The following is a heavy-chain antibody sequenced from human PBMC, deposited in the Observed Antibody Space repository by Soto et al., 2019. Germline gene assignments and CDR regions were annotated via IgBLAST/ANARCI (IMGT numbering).Heavy chain of an antibody. D-gene: IGHD3-22*01. CDR3: ARHRCACCRGYSGWFDP. J-gene: IGHJ5*02. V-gene: IGHV2-5*02. CDR2: IYWDDDK. Sequence: SGPTLVNPTQTLTLTCTFSGFSLSTSGVGVGWIRQPPGKALEWLALIYWDDDKRYSPSLKSRLTITKDTSKNQVVLTMTNMDPVHTATYYCARHRCACCRGYSGWFDPWGQATLVTVSS. CDR1: GFSLSTSGVG.